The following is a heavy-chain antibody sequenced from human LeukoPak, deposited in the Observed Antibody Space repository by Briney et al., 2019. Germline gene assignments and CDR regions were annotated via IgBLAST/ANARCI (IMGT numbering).Heavy chain of an antibody. V-gene: IGHV4-61*09. Sequence: SETLSLTCTVSGGSLNRGTYYWSWIRQPAGRGLEWIGHIDSSGTTNYNPSLKSRVTMSTDPSKNQFSLKLSSVTAADTAVYYCARWYYYGSGSNNWFDPWGQGTLVTVSS. J-gene: IGHJ5*02. CDR1: GGSLNRGTYY. D-gene: IGHD3-10*01. CDR3: ARWYYYGSGSNNWFDP. CDR2: IDSSGTT.